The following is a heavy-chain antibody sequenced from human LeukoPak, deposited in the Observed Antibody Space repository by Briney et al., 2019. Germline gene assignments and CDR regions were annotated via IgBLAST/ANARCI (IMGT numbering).Heavy chain of an antibody. CDR2: IYTAGST. CDR3: ARAAMVRGVISAFDI. Sequence: PGGSLRLSSAASGFTFSKYCMTWVRQAPGKGLEWVSVIYTAGSTYYADSVKGRFTISRDSSKKTLWLQMNSLRAEDTAVYYCARAAMVRGVISAFDIWGQGTMVTVSS. V-gene: IGHV3-66*01. D-gene: IGHD3-10*01. CDR1: GFTFSKYC. J-gene: IGHJ3*02.